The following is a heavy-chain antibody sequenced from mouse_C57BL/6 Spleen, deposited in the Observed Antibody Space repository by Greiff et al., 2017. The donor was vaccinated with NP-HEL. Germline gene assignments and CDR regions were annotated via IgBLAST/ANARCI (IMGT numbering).Heavy chain of an antibody. V-gene: IGHV1-4*01. CDR1: GYTFTSYT. D-gene: IGHD2-4*01. Sequence: QVQLQQSGAELARPGASVKMSCKASGYTFTSYTMHWVKQRPGQGLEWIGYINPSSGYTKYNQKFKDKATLTADKSSSTAYMQLSSLTSEDSAVYYCARFGLRRDAMDYWGQGTSVTVSS. J-gene: IGHJ4*01. CDR3: ARFGLRRDAMDY. CDR2: INPSSGYT.